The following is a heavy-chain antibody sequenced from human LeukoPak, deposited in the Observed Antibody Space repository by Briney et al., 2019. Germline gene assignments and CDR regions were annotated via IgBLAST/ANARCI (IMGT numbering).Heavy chain of an antibody. V-gene: IGHV3-64D*09. D-gene: IGHD6-6*01. CDR2: ISSKGVST. J-gene: IGHJ4*02. CDR1: GFTISIYA. Sequence: PGGSLRVSCSASGFTISIYAMHWVRQAPGKGLEYVAGISSKGVSTYYADSVKGRFTISRDNSKDTMFLQMSSLRAEDTAVYYCVKGGQYSSSSHFDYWGQGTLVTVSS. CDR3: VKGGQYSSSSHFDY.